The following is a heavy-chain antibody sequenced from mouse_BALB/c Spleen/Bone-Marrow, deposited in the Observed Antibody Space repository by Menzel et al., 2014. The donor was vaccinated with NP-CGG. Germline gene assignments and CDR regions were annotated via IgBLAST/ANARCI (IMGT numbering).Heavy chain of an antibody. CDR1: GFTFTDYY. J-gene: IGHJ2*01. CDR3: ARDMGGLLVDS. V-gene: IGHV7-3*02. D-gene: IGHD1-1*01. CDR2: IRNKAYGYTT. Sequence: EVQLVESGGGLVQPGGSLRLSCATSGFTFTDYYMNWVRQPPGKALEWLAFIRNKAYGYTTEYSASVKGRFTISRDNSQNILYLQMNTLRAEDSATYYGARDMGGLLVDSWGQGTTLSVSS.